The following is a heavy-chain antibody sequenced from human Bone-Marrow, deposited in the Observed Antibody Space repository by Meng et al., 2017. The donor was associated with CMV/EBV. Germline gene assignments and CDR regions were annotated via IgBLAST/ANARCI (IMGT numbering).Heavy chain of an antibody. CDR2: INTGGEKR. CDR1: TYTLAGYA. CDR3: AAQKIYGDLRTF. Sequence: ETLSLTCADSTYTLAGYALSWVRQVPGKGLEWLSSINTGGEKRYYADSVKGRFTISRDHSKSTLYLQMNSLKAGDTAIYYCAAQKIYGDLRTFWGHGTLVTVSS. J-gene: IGHJ4*01. D-gene: IGHD2/OR15-2a*01. V-gene: IGHV3-23*01.